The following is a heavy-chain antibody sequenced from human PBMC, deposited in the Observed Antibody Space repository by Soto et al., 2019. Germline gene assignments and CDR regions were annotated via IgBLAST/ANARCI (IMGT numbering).Heavy chain of an antibody. CDR3: ARDVADYDYVWGSYPVDY. V-gene: IGHV1-18*04. CDR2: ISAYNGNT. CDR1: GYTFTSYG. Sequence: QVQLVQSGAEVKKPGASVKVSCKASGYTFTSYGISWVRQAPGQGLEWMGWISAYNGNTNYAQKLQGRVTMTTDTSTSTVYMELRSLRSDDTAVYYCARDVADYDYVWGSYPVDYWGQGTLVTVSS. J-gene: IGHJ4*02. D-gene: IGHD3-16*02.